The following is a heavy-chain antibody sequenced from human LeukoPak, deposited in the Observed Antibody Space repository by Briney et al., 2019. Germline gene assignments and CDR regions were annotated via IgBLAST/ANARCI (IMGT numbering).Heavy chain of an antibody. V-gene: IGHV3-7*01. J-gene: IGHJ4*02. CDR1: GFTFDDYG. CDR3: VRDSGDYWYGVDY. Sequence: GGSLRLSCAASGFTFDDYGMSWVRQAPGKGLEWVANIKQDGSEKYYVDSMKGRFTISRDNAKNSLYLQMNSLRAEDTAVYYCVRDSGDYWYGVDYWGQGTLVTVSS. CDR2: IKQDGSEK. D-gene: IGHD4-17*01.